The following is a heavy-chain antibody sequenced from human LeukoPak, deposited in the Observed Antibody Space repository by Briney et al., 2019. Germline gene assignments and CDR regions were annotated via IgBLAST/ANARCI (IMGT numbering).Heavy chain of an antibody. D-gene: IGHD1-26*01. CDR3: AAIGAYSGSYYGYFQH. CDR2: IIPIFGTA. Sequence: SVTVSCKASGGTFSSYAISWVRQAPGQGLEWMGGIIPIFGTANYAQKFQGRVTITADESTSTAYMELSSLRSEDTAVYYCAAIGAYSGSYYGYFQHWGQGTLVTVSS. V-gene: IGHV1-69*13. J-gene: IGHJ1*01. CDR1: GGTFSSYA.